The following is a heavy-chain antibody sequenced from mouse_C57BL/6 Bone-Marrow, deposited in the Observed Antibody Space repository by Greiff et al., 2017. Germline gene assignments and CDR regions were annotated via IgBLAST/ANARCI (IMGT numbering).Heavy chain of an antibody. CDR1: GYTFTSYG. D-gene: IGHD2-3*01. CDR3: AGLLRFYWYCDV. CDR2: IYPRSGNT. Sequence: QVQLQQSGAELARPGASVKLSCKASGYTFTSYGISWVKQRTGQGLEWIGEIYPRSGNTYYNEKFKGKATLTADKSSSTAYMELRSLTSEDSAVYFCAGLLRFYWYCDVWGTGTTVTVSS. J-gene: IGHJ1*03. V-gene: IGHV1-81*01.